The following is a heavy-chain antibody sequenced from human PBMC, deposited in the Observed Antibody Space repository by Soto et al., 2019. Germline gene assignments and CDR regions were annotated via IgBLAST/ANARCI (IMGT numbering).Heavy chain of an antibody. J-gene: IGHJ4*02. CDR1: GFTFRNYA. D-gene: IGHD2-2*01. V-gene: IGHV3-23*01. CDR2: ISGSGGTT. CDR3: ANDRSSTSRYAFDY. Sequence: EVQLLESGGGLVQPGGSLRLSCAASGFTFRNYAMSWARQAPGKGLEWVSAISGSGGTTHYADSVKGRFTISRDNSKNTLYLQMIRLRVEDTAVYYCANDRSSTSRYAFDYWGQGSLVTVSS.